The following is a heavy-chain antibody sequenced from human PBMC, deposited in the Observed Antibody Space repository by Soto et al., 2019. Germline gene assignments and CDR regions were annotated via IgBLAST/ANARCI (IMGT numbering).Heavy chain of an antibody. CDR1: GFSLTSPGMC. CDR3: ARSIRGPRRFNGMDV. J-gene: IGHJ6*02. V-gene: IGHV2-70*13. D-gene: IGHD1-20*01. CDR2: IERDDDDK. Sequence: SGPTLVNPTAPLTLTCTFSGFSLTSPGMCVSWIRQSPGKALEWLALIERDDDDKYYSTSLKTRPTISKDTRKNQVVLTMANMEPADTATYYCARSIRGPRRFNGMDVWGQGTPVTVSS.